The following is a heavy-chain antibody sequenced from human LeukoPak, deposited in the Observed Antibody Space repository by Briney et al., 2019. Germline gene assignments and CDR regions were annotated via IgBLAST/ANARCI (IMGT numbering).Heavy chain of an antibody. CDR2: ISSSGSTI. CDR3: ARDAHYYDSRAYYYYGMDV. V-gene: IGHV3-48*03. CDR1: GFTFSSYE. D-gene: IGHD3-22*01. Sequence: PGGSLRLSCAASGFTFSSYEMNWVRQAPGKGLEWVSYISSSGSTIYYADSVKGRFTISRDNSKNTLYLQMNSLRAEDTAVYYCARDAHYYDSRAYYYYGMDVWGQGTTVTVSS. J-gene: IGHJ6*02.